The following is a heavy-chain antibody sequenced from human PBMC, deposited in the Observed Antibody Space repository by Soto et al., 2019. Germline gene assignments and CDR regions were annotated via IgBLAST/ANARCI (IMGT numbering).Heavy chain of an antibody. Sequence: ASVKVSCKASGYTFTRYNVHWVRQAPGQGLEWMAIINPSGGTTYYVQKFEGRVTLTTDTSTSTVYMELSSLRSDDTAVYYCARVRGGGSECFFDYWGQGTLVTVSS. CDR1: GYTFTRYN. CDR2: INPSGGTT. V-gene: IGHV1-46*01. J-gene: IGHJ4*02. CDR3: ARVRGGGSECFFDY. D-gene: IGHD2-15*01.